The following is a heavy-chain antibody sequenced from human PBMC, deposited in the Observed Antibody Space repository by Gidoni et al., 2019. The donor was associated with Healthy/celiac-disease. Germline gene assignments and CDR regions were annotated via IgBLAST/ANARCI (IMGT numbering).Heavy chain of an antibody. Sequence: QVQLVESGGGVVQPGGSRRLSCAASGCTSSSCALHWVRQAPGKGLEWVAVISYDGSNKYYADSVKGRFTISRDNSKNTLYLQMNSLRAEDTAVYYCARDPVRGSGWYEVGYFDYWGQGTLVTVSS. V-gene: IGHV3-30-3*01. J-gene: IGHJ4*02. CDR2: ISYDGSNK. CDR3: ARDPVRGSGWYEVGYFDY. CDR1: GCTSSSCA. D-gene: IGHD6-19*01.